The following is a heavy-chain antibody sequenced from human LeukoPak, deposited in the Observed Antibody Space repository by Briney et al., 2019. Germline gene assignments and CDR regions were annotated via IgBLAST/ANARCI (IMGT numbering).Heavy chain of an antibody. J-gene: IGHJ4*02. CDR2: INTNTGNP. CDR3: ARTNDYGDETYYFDY. D-gene: IGHD4-17*01. Sequence: ASVKVSCKASGYTFTSYAMNWVRQAPGQGLEWMGWINTNTGNPTYAQGFTGRFVFSLDTSVSTAYLQISSLKAADTAVYYCARTNDYGDETYYFDYWGQGTLVTVSS. CDR1: GYTFTSYA. V-gene: IGHV7-4-1*02.